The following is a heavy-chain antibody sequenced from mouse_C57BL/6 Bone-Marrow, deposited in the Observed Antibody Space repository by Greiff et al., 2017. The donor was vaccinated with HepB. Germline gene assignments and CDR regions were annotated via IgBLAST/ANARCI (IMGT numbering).Heavy chain of an antibody. CDR1: GFTFSDDW. D-gene: IGHD1-1*01. Sequence: EVKLQESGGGLVQPGGSMKLSCAASGFTFSDDWMDWVRQSPEKGLEWVADIRNKANNHATYYAESVKGRFTISRDDSKSIVYLQMNSLRAEDTGIYYCTVVETWFAYWGQGTLVTVSA. V-gene: IGHV6-6*01. J-gene: IGHJ3*01. CDR3: TVVETWFAY. CDR2: IRNKANNHAT.